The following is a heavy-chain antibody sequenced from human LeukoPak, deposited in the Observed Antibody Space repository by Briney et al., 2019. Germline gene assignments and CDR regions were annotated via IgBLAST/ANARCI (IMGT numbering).Heavy chain of an antibody. CDR3: ARDGFYDSSGYYYNWVFDY. V-gene: IGHV4-34*01. J-gene: IGHJ4*02. D-gene: IGHD3-22*01. CDR1: GGSFSGYY. Sequence: SETLSLTCAVYGGSFSGYYWSWIRQPPGKGLEWIGEINHSGSTNYNPSLKSRVTISVDTSKNQFSLRLSSVTAADTAVYYCARDGFYDSSGYYYNWVFDYWGQGTLVTVSS. CDR2: INHSGST.